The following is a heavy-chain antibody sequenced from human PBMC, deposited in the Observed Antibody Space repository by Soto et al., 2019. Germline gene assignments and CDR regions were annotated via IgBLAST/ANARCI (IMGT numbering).Heavy chain of an antibody. CDR1: GFTFSSYE. D-gene: IGHD3-3*01. V-gene: IGHV3-48*03. Sequence: GGSLRLSCAASGFTFSSYEMNWVRQAPGKGLEWVSYISSSGSTIYYADSVKGRFTISRDNAKNSLYLQMNSLRAEDTAVYYCARRPEYYDFWSGSVDYWGQGTLVTVSS. J-gene: IGHJ4*02. CDR3: ARRPEYYDFWSGSVDY. CDR2: ISSSGSTI.